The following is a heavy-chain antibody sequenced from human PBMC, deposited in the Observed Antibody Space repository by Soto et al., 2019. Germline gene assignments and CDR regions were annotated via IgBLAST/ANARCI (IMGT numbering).Heavy chain of an antibody. J-gene: IGHJ4*02. D-gene: IGHD1-7*01. CDR1: GFTISTHG. CDR3: AAATTWNFHFPY. CDR2: IWYDGSNK. V-gene: IGHV3-33*03. Sequence: QAQLVESGGGVVQPGTSLRLSCAASGFTISTHGMHWVRQAPGKGLEWLANIWYDGSNKFYAESVKGRFSISKDNSKNTLYLQVSSLRAEDTAVYYCAAATTWNFHFPYGGQGTQVTVSS.